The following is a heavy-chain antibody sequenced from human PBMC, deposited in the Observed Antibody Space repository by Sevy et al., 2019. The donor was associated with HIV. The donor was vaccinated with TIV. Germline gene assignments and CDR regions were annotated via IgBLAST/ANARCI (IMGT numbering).Heavy chain of an antibody. CDR1: GFTFSKYS. J-gene: IGHJ4*02. Sequence: GGSLRLSCAASGFTFSKYSMSWVRQPPGKGLEWVSTLSFGCGEINYADSVKGRFTISRDNTKSSVYLQMDNLRPEDTAVYYCAREGCTKPHDYWGQGTLVTVSS. V-gene: IGHV3-23*01. D-gene: IGHD2-8*01. CDR3: AREGCTKPHDY. CDR2: LSFGCGEI.